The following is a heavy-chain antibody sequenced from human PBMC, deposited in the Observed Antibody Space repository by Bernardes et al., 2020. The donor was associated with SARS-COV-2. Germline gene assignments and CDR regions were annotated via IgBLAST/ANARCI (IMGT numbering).Heavy chain of an antibody. Sequence: GGSLRLSRAASGFTFSSYAMSWVRQAPGKGLEWVSTISGSGGSTYYADSVKGRFTISRDNSKNTLYLQMNSLRAEDTAVYYCAKDSSSDFWSGYSNYWGQGTLVTVSS. D-gene: IGHD3-3*01. CDR2: ISGSGGST. CDR1: GFTFSSYA. J-gene: IGHJ4*02. V-gene: IGHV3-23*01. CDR3: AKDSSSDFWSGYSNY.